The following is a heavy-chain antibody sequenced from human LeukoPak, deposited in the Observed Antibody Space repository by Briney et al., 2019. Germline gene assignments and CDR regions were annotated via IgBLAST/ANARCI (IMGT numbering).Heavy chain of an antibody. CDR3: ATTYSSTSNWFDP. CDR2: INHSGST. CDR1: GVSFSGYY. D-gene: IGHD6-13*01. Sequence: AETLSLTCAVYGVSFSGYYWSWIRQPPGKGLEWIGEINHSGSTNYNPSLKSRVTISIDTSKNQFSLKLISVTAADTAVYYCATTYSSTSNWFDPWGQGTLVTVSS. J-gene: IGHJ5*02. V-gene: IGHV4-34*01.